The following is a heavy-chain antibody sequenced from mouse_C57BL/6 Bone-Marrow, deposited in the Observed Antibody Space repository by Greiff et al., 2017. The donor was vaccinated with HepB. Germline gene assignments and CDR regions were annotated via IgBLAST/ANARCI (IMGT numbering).Heavy chain of an antibody. CDR3: ARGPPSTMVTTWYFDV. CDR2: IYPGDGDT. V-gene: IGHV1-82*01. J-gene: IGHJ1*03. D-gene: IGHD2-2*01. Sequence: VQLQQSGPELVKPGASVKISCKASGYAFSSSWMNWVKQRPGKGLEWIGRIYPGDGDTNYNGKFKGKATLTADKSSSTAYMQLSSLTSEDSAVYFCARGPPSTMVTTWYFDVWGTGTTVTVSS. CDR1: GYAFSSSW.